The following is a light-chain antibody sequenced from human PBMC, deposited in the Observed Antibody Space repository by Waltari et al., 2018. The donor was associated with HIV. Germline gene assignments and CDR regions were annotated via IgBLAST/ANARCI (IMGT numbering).Light chain of an antibody. J-gene: IGLJ1*01. Sequence: QSVLTQPPSVSGAPGQRVTISCTGSSSNIGAGYDVHWYQPLPGTAPKLLIPGNSNRPSGVPDRFSGSKSGTSASLAITGLQAGDEADYYCQSYDSSLSGYVFGTGTKVTVL. CDR2: GNS. V-gene: IGLV1-40*01. CDR3: QSYDSSLSGYV. CDR1: SSNIGAGYD.